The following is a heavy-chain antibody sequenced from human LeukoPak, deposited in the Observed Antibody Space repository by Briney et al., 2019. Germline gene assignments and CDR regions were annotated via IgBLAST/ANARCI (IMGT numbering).Heavy chain of an antibody. Sequence: GGSLRLSCAASAFTFNTYWMHWVRQVPGRGLEWVSRINGDESSTNYADSVKGRFTISRDNAKDTLYLHMNSLTAEDTAVYYCARGAKWAYYFDYWXXGTXVXVSS. D-gene: IGHD1-26*01. CDR3: ARGAKWAYYFDY. J-gene: IGHJ4*02. CDR2: INGDESST. CDR1: AFTFNTYW. V-gene: IGHV3-74*01.